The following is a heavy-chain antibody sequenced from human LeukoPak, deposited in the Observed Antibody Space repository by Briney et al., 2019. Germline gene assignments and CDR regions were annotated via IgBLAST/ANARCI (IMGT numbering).Heavy chain of an antibody. CDR2: IDFSGST. Sequence: SETLSLTCTVSGGSISSHYRSWIRQPPGKGLEWIGYIDFSGSTNYNPSLKSRLYISSDRSKNQFSLKLSSVTAVDTAVYYCARGGLGYYGGRDLDSWGQGTLVTVSS. J-gene: IGHJ4*02. CDR3: ARGGLGYYGGRDLDS. D-gene: IGHD4-23*01. CDR1: GGSISSHY. V-gene: IGHV4-59*11.